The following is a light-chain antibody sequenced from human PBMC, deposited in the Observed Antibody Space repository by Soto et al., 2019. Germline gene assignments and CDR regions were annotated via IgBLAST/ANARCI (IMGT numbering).Light chain of an antibody. Sequence: DIQMTQSPSSLSASVGDRVTITYRPSQTIGQSLNWYQQQPGKVPKLLIYDASYLQSGVPSRFSGSESGTDFTLTISSLEPEDVAVYYCQQRSSWPPITFGPGTRLEIK. J-gene: IGKJ5*01. CDR3: QQRSSWPPIT. CDR1: QTIGQS. CDR2: DAS. V-gene: IGKV1-39*01.